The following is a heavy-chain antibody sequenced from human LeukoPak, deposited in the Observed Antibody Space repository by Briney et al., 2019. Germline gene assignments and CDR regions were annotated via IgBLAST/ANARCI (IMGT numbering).Heavy chain of an antibody. CDR1: GYTLTELS. D-gene: IGHD6-19*01. CDR2: FDPEDGET. CDR3: ATIIAGADGFDY. Sequence: ASVKVSCKVSGYTLTELSMHWVRQAPGKGLEWMGGFDPEDGETIYAQKFQGRVTMSEDTPTDTPYMELSSLRSEDTAVYYCATIIAGADGFDYWGQGTLVTVSS. J-gene: IGHJ4*02. V-gene: IGHV1-24*01.